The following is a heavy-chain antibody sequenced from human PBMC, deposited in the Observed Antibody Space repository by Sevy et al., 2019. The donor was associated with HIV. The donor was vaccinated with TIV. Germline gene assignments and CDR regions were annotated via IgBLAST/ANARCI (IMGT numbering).Heavy chain of an antibody. V-gene: IGHV5-51*01. J-gene: IGHJ4*02. CDR1: GYSFTSYW. Sequence: GESLKIFCKGSGYSFTSYWIGWVRQMPGKGLEWMGIIYPGASDTRYSRSFQGRVTISADKSISTAYLQWSSRKASDTAMYYCARRSTGIVGTHFDYWGQGTQFTVSS. D-gene: IGHD1-26*01. CDR2: IYPGASDT. CDR3: ARRSTGIVGTHFDY.